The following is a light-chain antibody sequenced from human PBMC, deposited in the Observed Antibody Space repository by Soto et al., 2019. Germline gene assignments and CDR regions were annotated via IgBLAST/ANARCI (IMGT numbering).Light chain of an antibody. CDR3: QHLWT. V-gene: IGKV1-5*03. CDR1: QSISSW. CDR2: KAS. Sequence: DNKMTQSPSTLSASVGDRVTITCRASQSISSWLAWYQQKPGKAPKLLIYKASSLESGVPSRFSGSGSGTEFTLNISSLQPDDFASYYCQHLWTFGQGTKVDIK. J-gene: IGKJ1*01.